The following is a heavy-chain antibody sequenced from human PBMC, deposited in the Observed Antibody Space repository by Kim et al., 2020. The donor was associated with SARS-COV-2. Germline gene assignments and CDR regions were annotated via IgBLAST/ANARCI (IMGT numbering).Heavy chain of an antibody. J-gene: IGHJ4*02. Sequence: SPSFQGQVTISADKSISTAYLQWSSLKASDTAMYYCARRFGELPPGGFDYWGQGTLVTVSS. D-gene: IGHD3-10*01. V-gene: IGHV5-51*01. CDR3: ARRFGELPPGGFDY.